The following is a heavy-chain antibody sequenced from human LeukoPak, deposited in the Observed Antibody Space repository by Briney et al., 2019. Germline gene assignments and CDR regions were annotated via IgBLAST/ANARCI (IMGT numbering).Heavy chain of an antibody. J-gene: IGHJ4*02. CDR3: ANLGIVGVTPTFDY. CDR1: GFTFSSCA. Sequence: PGGSLRLSCTASGFTFSSCAMSWVRQAPGKGLEWVSAISGSGGSTYYADSVKGRFTISRDNSKNTLYLQMNSLRAEDTAVYYCANLGIVGVTPTFDYWGRGTLVTVSS. CDR2: ISGSGGST. D-gene: IGHD1-26*01. V-gene: IGHV3-23*01.